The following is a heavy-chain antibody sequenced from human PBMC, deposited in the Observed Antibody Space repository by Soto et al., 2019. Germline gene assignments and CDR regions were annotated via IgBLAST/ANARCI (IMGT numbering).Heavy chain of an antibody. J-gene: IGHJ4*02. CDR3: TTDVVGSTSSYYFDY. D-gene: IGHD2-2*01. CDR1: GFTFSNAW. CDR2: IKSKTDGGTT. Sequence: PGGSLRLSCAASGFTFSNAWMSWVRQAPGKGLEWVGRIKSKTDGGTTDYAAPVKGRFTISRDDSKNTLYLQMNSLKTEDTAVYYCTTDVVGSTSSYYFDYWGQGTLVTVS. V-gene: IGHV3-15*01.